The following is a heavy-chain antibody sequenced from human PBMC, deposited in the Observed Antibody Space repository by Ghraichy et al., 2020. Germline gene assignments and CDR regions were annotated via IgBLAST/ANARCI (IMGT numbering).Heavy chain of an antibody. V-gene: IGHV4-34*01. D-gene: IGHD5-18*01. Sequence: SETLSLTCAVYGGSFSGYYWSWIRQPPGKGLEWIGEINHSGSTNYNPSLKSRVTISVDTSKNQFSLKLSSVPAADTAVYYCARVPRGYAIDYWGQGTLVTVSS. CDR3: ARVPRGYAIDY. CDR1: GGSFSGYY. J-gene: IGHJ4*02. CDR2: INHSGST.